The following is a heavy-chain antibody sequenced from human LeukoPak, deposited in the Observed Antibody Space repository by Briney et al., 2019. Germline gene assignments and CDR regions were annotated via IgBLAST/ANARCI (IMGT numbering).Heavy chain of an antibody. CDR3: ARDTGTHYYDSSGYFDY. CDR1: GFTFSSYE. CDR2: ISSSGSTI. J-gene: IGHJ4*02. V-gene: IGHV3-48*03. D-gene: IGHD3-22*01. Sequence: PGGSLRLSCAASGFTFSSYEMNWVRQAPGKGLEWVSYISSSGSTIYYPDSVKGRFTISRDNAKNSLYLQMNSLGAEDTAVYYCARDTGTHYYDSSGYFDYWGQGTLVTVSS.